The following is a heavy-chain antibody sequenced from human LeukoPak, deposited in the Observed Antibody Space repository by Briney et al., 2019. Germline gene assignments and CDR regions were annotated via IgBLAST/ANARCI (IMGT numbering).Heavy chain of an antibody. D-gene: IGHD5-24*01. V-gene: IGHV4-59*08. CDR3: ATTMATITYAAFDI. J-gene: IGHJ3*02. CDR2: IYDSGST. CDR1: GGSISGYY. Sequence: SETLSLTCSVSGGSISGYYWSWIRQPPGKGLEWIGYIYDSGSTNHNPSLKSRVTISVDTSRSQFSLKLSSVTAADTAVYYCATTMATITYAAFDIWGQGTMVTVSS.